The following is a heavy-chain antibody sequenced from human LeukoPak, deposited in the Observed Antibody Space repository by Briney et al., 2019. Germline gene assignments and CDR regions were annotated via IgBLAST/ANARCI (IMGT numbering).Heavy chain of an antibody. CDR2: IYHSGST. Sequence: SETLSLTCTVSGYSISSGYYWGWIRQPPGKGLEWIGSIYHSGSTYYNPSLKSRVTISVDTSKNQFSLKLSSVTAADTAVYYCARGVDTAMIFDYWGQGTLVTVSS. V-gene: IGHV4-38-2*02. CDR1: GYSISSGYY. J-gene: IGHJ4*02. CDR3: ARGVDTAMIFDY. D-gene: IGHD5-18*01.